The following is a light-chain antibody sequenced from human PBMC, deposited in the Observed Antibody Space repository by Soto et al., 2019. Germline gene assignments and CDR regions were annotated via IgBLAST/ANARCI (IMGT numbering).Light chain of an antibody. CDR2: EVT. CDR1: SSDRDYKF. CDR3: CSYTRNNSLV. Sequence: QSALTQPASVSGSPGQSISISCTGSSSDRDYKFVSWYQQHPDKAPKLIIYEVTNRPSGVSNRFSGSKSGNTASLTISGLQAEDEGNYFCCSYTRNNSLVFGGGTKLTVL. J-gene: IGLJ2*01. V-gene: IGLV2-14*01.